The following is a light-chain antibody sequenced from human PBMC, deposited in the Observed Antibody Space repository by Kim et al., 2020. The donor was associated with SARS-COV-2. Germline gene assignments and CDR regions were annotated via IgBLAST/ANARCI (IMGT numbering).Light chain of an antibody. V-gene: IGKV3-15*01. J-gene: IGKJ1*01. Sequence: ETVMTQSPATLSVSPGERATLSCRASQTVKYNLAWYQQKPGQAPRLLIYGVSTRATGIPAMFSGSGSGTDFTLTINSLQSEDFAVYSCQQYNNWPWTFGQGTKVDIK. CDR2: GVS. CDR1: QTVKYN. CDR3: QQYNNWPWT.